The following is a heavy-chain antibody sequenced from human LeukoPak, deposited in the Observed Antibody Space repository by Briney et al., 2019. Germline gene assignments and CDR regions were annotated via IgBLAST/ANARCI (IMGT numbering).Heavy chain of an antibody. CDR2: IYHSGST. V-gene: IGHV4-30-2*01. CDR3: ARVVSMITFGGVIAHDAFDI. J-gene: IGHJ3*02. CDR1: GGSISSGGYS. D-gene: IGHD3-16*02. Sequence: PSQTLFLTCAVSGGSISSGGYSWSWIRQPPGKGLEWIGYIYHSGSTYYNPSLKSRVTISVDRSKNQFSLKLSSVTAADTAVYYCARVVSMITFGGVIAHDAFDIWGQGTMVTVSS.